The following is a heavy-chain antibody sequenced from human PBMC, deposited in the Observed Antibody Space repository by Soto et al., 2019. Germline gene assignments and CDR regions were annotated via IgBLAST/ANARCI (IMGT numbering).Heavy chain of an antibody. Sequence: PSETLSLTCTVSGGSISSSSYYWGWIRQPPXKGLEWIGSIYYSGSTYYNPSLKSRVTISVDTSKNQFSLKLSSVTAADTAVYYCARWGTYCGGDCYSGWFDPWGQGTLVTVSS. CDR3: ARWGTYCGGDCYSGWFDP. D-gene: IGHD2-21*02. V-gene: IGHV4-39*01. CDR2: IYYSGST. CDR1: GGSISSSSYY. J-gene: IGHJ5*02.